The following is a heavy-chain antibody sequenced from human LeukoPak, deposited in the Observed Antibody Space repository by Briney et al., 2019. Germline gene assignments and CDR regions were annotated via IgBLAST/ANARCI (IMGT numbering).Heavy chain of an antibody. J-gene: IGHJ4*02. CDR1: GYSISSGYY. CDR2: IRYSGNT. D-gene: IGHD1-26*01. CDR3: ARYITSGSYGY. V-gene: IGHV4-38-2*01. Sequence: PSETLSLTCGVSGYSISSGYYWGWIRQPPGKGLEWIGSIRYSGNTDYNPSLQSRVTISQDTSRNQFSLKLRSVTAADTAVYYCARYITSGSYGYWGQGTLVTVSS.